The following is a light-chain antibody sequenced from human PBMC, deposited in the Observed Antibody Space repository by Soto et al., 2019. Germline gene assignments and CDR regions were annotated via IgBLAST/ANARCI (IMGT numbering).Light chain of an antibody. CDR2: AAS. Sequence: DIQMTQSPSSLSAAVGDRVTITCRASQTISTYLNWYQQKPGKAPKLLIYAASSLQIGVPSRFTGSGSGTDCTLTISSLQPEDFATDYCQQSHGIPYTFGQGTKLEIK. CDR1: QTISTY. J-gene: IGKJ2*01. V-gene: IGKV1-39*01. CDR3: QQSHGIPYT.